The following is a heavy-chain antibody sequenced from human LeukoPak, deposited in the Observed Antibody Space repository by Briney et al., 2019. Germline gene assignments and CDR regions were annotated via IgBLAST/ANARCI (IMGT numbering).Heavy chain of an antibody. CDR2: ISGSGGST. CDR3: AKNGDRGAYCSGGTCYPYYYYYMDV. J-gene: IGHJ6*03. CDR1: GFTFSTYG. Sequence: GALRLSCAASGFTFSTYGMSWVRQAPGKGLEWVSAISGSGGSTYYADSVRGRFTISRDNSRHPLYLQVNSLRAEDTAIYYCAKNGDRGAYCSGGTCYPYYYYYMDVWGKGTTVTISS. D-gene: IGHD2-15*01. V-gene: IGHV3-23*01.